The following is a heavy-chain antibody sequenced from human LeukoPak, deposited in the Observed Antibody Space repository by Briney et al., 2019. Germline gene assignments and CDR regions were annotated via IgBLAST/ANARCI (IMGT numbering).Heavy chain of an antibody. CDR2: IYPGDSDT. D-gene: IGHD4-17*01. Sequence: RGESLKISCKGSGYSFTTYWIGWVRQMPGKGLEWMGIIYPGDSDTRYSPSFQGQVTISTDKSINAAYLQWSSLKASDIAIYYCARLMTSVSPRSFDYWGQGTLVTVSS. CDR3: ARLMTSVSPRSFDY. J-gene: IGHJ4*02. CDR1: GYSFTTYW. V-gene: IGHV5-51*01.